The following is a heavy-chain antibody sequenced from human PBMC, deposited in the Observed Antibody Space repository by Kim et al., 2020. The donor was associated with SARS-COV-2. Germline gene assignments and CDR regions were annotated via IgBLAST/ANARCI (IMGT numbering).Heavy chain of an antibody. Sequence: SETLSLTCTVSGGSISSSSYYWGWIRQPPGKGLEWIGSIYYSGSTYYNPSLKSRVTISVDTSKNQFSLKLSSVTAADTAVYYCASALPVGPHSYYYYYGMDVWGQGTTVTVSS. J-gene: IGHJ6*02. CDR2: IYYSGST. D-gene: IGHD1-26*01. CDR3: ASALPVGPHSYYYYYGMDV. V-gene: IGHV4-39*01. CDR1: GGSISSSSYY.